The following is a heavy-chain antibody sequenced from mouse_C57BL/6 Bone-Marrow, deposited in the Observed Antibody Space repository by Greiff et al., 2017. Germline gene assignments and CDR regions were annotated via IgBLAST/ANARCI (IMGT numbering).Heavy chain of an antibody. J-gene: IGHJ3*01. V-gene: IGHV1-85*01. Sequence: QVQLKESGPELVKPGASVKLSCKASGYTFTSYDINWVKQRPGQGLEWIGWIYPRDGSTKYNEKFKGQDTLTVDTSSSTSYMERHSLTSEDSAVYFCARRRVYYDGSPGFAYWGQGTLVTVSA. CDR3: ARRRVYYDGSPGFAY. CDR1: GYTFTSYD. CDR2: IYPRDGST. D-gene: IGHD1-1*01.